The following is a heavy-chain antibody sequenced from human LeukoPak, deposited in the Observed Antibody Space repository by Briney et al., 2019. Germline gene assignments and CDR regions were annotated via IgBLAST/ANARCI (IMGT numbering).Heavy chain of an antibody. V-gene: IGHV3-11*04. CDR3: ARDRFDYYDSSGRFDY. Sequence: GGSLRLSCAASGFTFSDYYMSWIRQAPGKGLEWVSYISSSGSTIYYADSVKGRFTISRDNAKNPLYLQMNSLRAEDTAVYYCARDRFDYYDSSGRFDYWGQGTLVTVSS. D-gene: IGHD3-22*01. CDR2: ISSSGSTI. CDR1: GFTFSDYY. J-gene: IGHJ4*02.